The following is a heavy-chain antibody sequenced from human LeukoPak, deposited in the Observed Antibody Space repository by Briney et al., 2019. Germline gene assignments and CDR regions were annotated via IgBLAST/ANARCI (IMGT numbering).Heavy chain of an antibody. J-gene: IGHJ4*02. CDR2: IYYSGCT. Sequence: SETMSLTCSVSGASTSSYYWSLDRQPPRKGMEWTGYIYYSGCTNYNPSLKSRVTISVDTSKNQFSLKLSSVTAADTAVYYCASYYYDSSGSRFDYWGQGTLVTVS. CDR3: ASYYYDSSGSRFDY. V-gene: IGHV4-59*01. CDR1: GASTSSYY. D-gene: IGHD3-22*01.